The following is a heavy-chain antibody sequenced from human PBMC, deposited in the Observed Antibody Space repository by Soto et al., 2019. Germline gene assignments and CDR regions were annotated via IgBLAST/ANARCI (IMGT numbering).Heavy chain of an antibody. Sequence: ASVKVSCKASGYTFTSYYMHWVRQAPGQGLEWMGIINPSGGSTSYAQKFQGRVTMTRDTSTSTVYMELSSLRSEDTAVYYCARVGTLYCSGGSCYSGFERSYGMDVWGQGTKVTVSS. D-gene: IGHD2-15*01. CDR1: GYTFTSYY. CDR3: ARVGTLYCSGGSCYSGFERSYGMDV. J-gene: IGHJ6*02. V-gene: IGHV1-46*01. CDR2: INPSGGST.